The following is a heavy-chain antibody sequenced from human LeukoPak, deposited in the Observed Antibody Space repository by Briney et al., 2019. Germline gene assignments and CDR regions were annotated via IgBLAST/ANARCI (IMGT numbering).Heavy chain of an antibody. CDR2: ISWNSGSI. J-gene: IGHJ4*02. CDR1: GSTFDDYA. D-gene: IGHD1-26*01. V-gene: IGHV3-9*01. Sequence: GGSLRLSCAASGSTFDDYAMHWVRQAPGKGLEWVSGISWNSGSIGYADSVKGRFTISRDNAKNSLYLQMNSLRAEDTALYYCAKAYSTWELLFYFDYWGQGTLVTVSS. CDR3: AKAYSTWELLFYFDY.